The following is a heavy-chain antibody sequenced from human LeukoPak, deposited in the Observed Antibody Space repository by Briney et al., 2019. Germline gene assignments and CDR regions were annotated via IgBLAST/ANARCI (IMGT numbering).Heavy chain of an antibody. D-gene: IGHD6-6*01. Sequence: GGSLRLSCAASGFTFSSYSMNWVRQAPGKGLEWVSRINYDGTSTNYADSVKGRFTISRDNARDTLYLQMNSLRAEDTAVYYCARHTTDRPNLIDHWGQGTLVTVSS. V-gene: IGHV3-74*01. J-gene: IGHJ4*02. CDR1: GFTFSSYS. CDR3: ARHTTDRPNLIDH. CDR2: INYDGTST.